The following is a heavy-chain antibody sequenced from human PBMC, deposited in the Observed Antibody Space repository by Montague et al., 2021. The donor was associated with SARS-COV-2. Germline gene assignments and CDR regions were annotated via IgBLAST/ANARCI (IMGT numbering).Heavy chain of an antibody. CDR1: GFVFSSYW. CDR2: INGDGSTR. CDR3: ARVNRATATTPLDY. J-gene: IGHJ4*02. V-gene: IGHV3-74*01. Sequence: RLSCAASGFVFSSYWIHWLRQVPGNWLEWVSRINGDGSTRSYVXSVXCRFTISRDNGKSIVYLQMTSLGVEDTALYYCARVNRATATTPLDYWGQGTLVTVSS. D-gene: IGHD1/OR15-1a*01.